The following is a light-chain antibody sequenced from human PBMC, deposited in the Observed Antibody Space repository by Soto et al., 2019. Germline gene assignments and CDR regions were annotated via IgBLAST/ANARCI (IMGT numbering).Light chain of an antibody. CDR3: QTWGTGIPYV. Sequence: QSVLTQSPSASASLGASVKLTCTLSSGHSSYAIAWHQQQPEKGPRYLMTLNSDGSHSKGDGIPDRFSGSSSGAERYRTISSLQAEDEADYYCQTWGTGIPYVFGTGTKLTVL. CDR2: LNSDGSH. V-gene: IGLV4-69*01. J-gene: IGLJ1*01. CDR1: SGHSSYA.